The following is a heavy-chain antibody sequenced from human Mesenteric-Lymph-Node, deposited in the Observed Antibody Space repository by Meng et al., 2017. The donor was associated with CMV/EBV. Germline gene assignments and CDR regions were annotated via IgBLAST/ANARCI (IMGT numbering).Heavy chain of an antibody. CDR3: ATSQTYYQSSDYYANY. V-gene: IGHV1-2*02. J-gene: IGHJ4*02. D-gene: IGHD3-22*01. CDR1: QYPFTAYY. Sequence: ASVKVSCKASQYPFTAYYIHWVRQAPGQGLEWMGWIDPSSGGTNYAQRFQGRVTMTRDTSISTAYMELSRLRSDDTAMYYCATSQTYYQSSDYYANYWGQGTLVTVSS. CDR2: IDPSSGGT.